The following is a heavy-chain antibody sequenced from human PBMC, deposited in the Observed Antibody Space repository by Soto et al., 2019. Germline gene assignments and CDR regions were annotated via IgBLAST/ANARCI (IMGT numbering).Heavy chain of an antibody. CDR2: IYSRGDT. CDR1: GGSMRSYY. V-gene: IGHV4-4*07. Sequence: PSDTLSLTCSVSGGSMRSYYWNWLRQPAGKGLEWIGRIYSRGDTNYNPPVKSRVTMSVDTSKNEFSLRLNSVTAADTAVYYCAGIGEDVYYGMDVWGQGTTVTVSS. D-gene: IGHD2-21*01. CDR3: AGIGEDVYYGMDV. J-gene: IGHJ6*02.